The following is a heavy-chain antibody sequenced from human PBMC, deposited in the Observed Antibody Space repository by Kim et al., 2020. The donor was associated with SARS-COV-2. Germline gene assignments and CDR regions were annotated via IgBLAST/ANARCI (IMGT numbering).Heavy chain of an antibody. J-gene: IGHJ4*02. Sequence: GGSLRLSCAASGFTFSSYSMNWVRQAPGKGLEWVSSISSSSSYIYYADSVKGRFTISRDNAKNSLYLQMNSLRAEDTAVYYCFGLLPTQLYYFDYWGQGTLVTVSS. CDR1: GFTFSSYS. CDR2: ISSSSSYI. CDR3: FGLLPTQLYYFDY. D-gene: IGHD3-3*01. V-gene: IGHV3-21*01.